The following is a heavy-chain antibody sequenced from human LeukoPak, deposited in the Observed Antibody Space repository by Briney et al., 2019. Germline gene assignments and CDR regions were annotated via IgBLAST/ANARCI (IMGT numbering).Heavy chain of an antibody. CDR2: ISGSGGST. J-gene: IGHJ4*02. V-gene: IGHV3-23*01. CDR1: GFTFSSYA. Sequence: GGSLELSCAASGFTFSSYAMSWVRQAPGKGLEWVSAISGSGGSTYYADSVKGRFTISRDNSKNTLYLQMNSLRAEDTAVYYCAKADSGSYLVYFDYWGQGTLGTVSS. CDR3: AKADSGSYLVYFDY. D-gene: IGHD1-26*01.